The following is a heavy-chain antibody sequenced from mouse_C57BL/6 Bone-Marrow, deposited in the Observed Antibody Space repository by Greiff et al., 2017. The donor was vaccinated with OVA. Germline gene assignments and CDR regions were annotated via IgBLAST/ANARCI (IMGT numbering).Heavy chain of an antibody. CDR3: ARDGYYVCFAY. CDR1: GYAFSSSW. V-gene: IGHV1-82*01. D-gene: IGHD2-3*01. J-gene: IGHJ3*01. Sequence: QVQLQQSGPELVKPGASVKISCKASGYAFSSSWMNWVKQRPGKGLEWIGRIYPGDGDTNYNGKFKGKATLTADKSSSTAYMQLSSLTSEDSAVYFGARDGYYVCFAYWGQGTLVTVSA. CDR2: IYPGDGDT.